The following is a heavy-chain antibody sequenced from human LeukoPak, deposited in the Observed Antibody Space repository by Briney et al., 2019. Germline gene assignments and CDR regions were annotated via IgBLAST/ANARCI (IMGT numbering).Heavy chain of an antibody. V-gene: IGHV3-49*04. D-gene: IGHD3-22*01. CDR3: ARDRRYYDSSGPEAFDI. J-gene: IGHJ3*02. CDR1: GFTFGDYA. Sequence: TGGSLRLSCTASGFTFGDYAMSWVRQAPGKGLEWVGFIRSKAYGGTTEYAASVKGRFTISRDNSKNTLYLQMNSLRAEDTAVYYCARDRRYYDSSGPEAFDIWGQGTMVTVSS. CDR2: IRSKAYGGTT.